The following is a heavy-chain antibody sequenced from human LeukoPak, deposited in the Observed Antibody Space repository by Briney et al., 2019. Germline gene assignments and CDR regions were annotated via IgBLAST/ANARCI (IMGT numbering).Heavy chain of an antibody. J-gene: IGHJ6*03. CDR2: INHSGST. D-gene: IGHD1-26*01. V-gene: IGHV4-34*01. CDR3: ARCLGSYNIYNYYYYMDV. Sequence: SQTLSLTCTVSGGSISSYYWSWIRQPAGKGLEWIGEINHSGSTNYNPSLKSRVTISVDTSKNQFSLKLSSVTAADTAMYYRARCLGSYNIYNYYYYMDVWGKGTTVTISS. CDR1: GGSISSYY.